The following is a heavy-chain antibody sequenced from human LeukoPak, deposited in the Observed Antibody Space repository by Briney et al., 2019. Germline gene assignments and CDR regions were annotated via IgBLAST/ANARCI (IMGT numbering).Heavy chain of an antibody. CDR2: TNGDGSIT. J-gene: IGHJ4*02. Sequence: GGSLRLSCAGSRLTLSGYWMQWVRQAPGEGLVWVSRTNGDGSITNYADSVKGRFTISRDNAKNTLFLQMDSLRDEDTAVYYCVRDLQDWGQGTLVTVSS. CDR1: RLTLSGYW. CDR3: VRDLQD. V-gene: IGHV3-74*01.